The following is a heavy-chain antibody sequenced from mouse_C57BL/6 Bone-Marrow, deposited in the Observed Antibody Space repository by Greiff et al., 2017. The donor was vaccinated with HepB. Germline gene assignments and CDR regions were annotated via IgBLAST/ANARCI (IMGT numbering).Heavy chain of an antibody. V-gene: IGHV14-2*01. CDR3: ASPITTAYYYAMDY. Sequence: VQLKQPGAELVKPGASVKLSCKASGYTFTSYWMHWVKQRTEQGLEWIGRIDPEDGETKYAPKFQGKATITADTSSNTAYLQLSSLTSEDTAVYYCASPITTAYYYAMDYWGQGTSVTVSS. CDR1: GYTFTSYW. CDR2: IDPEDGET. J-gene: IGHJ4*01. D-gene: IGHD1-1*01.